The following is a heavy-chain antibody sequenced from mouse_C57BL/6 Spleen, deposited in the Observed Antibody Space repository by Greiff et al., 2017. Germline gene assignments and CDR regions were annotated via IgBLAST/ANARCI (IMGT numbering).Heavy chain of an antibody. J-gene: IGHJ2*01. Sequence: EVKLMESGGGLVKPGGSLKLSCAASGFTFSSYTMSWVRQTPEKRLEWVATISGGGGNTYYPDSVKGRFTISRDNAKNTLYLQMSSLRSEDTALYYCARHEDYYGSSYVVDFDDWGQGTTVTVSS. CDR3: ARHEDYYGSSYVVDFDD. CDR1: GFTFSSYT. D-gene: IGHD1-1*01. CDR2: ISGGGGNT. V-gene: IGHV5-9*01.